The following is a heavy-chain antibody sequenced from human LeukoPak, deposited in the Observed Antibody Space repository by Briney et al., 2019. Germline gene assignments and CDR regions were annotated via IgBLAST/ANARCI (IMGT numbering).Heavy chain of an antibody. D-gene: IGHD3-22*01. CDR2: NSDGINT. CDR1: GFTFSNYW. Sequence: PGGSLRLSCAASGFTFSNYWMHWVRQAPGKGLVWVSRNSDGINTSYADSVKGRFTISRDNSKNTLYLQMNSLRAEDTAVCYCAKEEAPYYYDSSGYFDYWGQGTLVTVSS. CDR3: AKEEAPYYYDSSGYFDY. J-gene: IGHJ4*02. V-gene: IGHV3-74*01.